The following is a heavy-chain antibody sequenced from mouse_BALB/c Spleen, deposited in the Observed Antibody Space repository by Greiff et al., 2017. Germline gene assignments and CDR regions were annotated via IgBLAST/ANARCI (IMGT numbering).Heavy chain of an antibody. D-gene: IGHD4-1*01. V-gene: IGHV1S29*02. J-gene: IGHJ4*01. CDR1: GYTFTDYN. Sequence: EVQLQQSGPELVKPGASVKISCKASGYTFTDYNMHWVKQSHGKSLEWIGYIYPYNGGTGYNQKFKSKATLTVDNSSSTAYMELRSLTSEDSAVYYCELGGFYAMDYWGQGTSVTVSS. CDR2: IYPYNGGT. CDR3: ELGGFYAMDY.